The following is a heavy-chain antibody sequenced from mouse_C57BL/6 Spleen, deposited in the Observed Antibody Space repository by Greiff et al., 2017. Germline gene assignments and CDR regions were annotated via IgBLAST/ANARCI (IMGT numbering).Heavy chain of an antibody. V-gene: IGHV1-61*01. Sequence: QVQLQQPGAELVRPGSSVKLSCKASGYTFTSYWMDWVKQRPGQGLEWIGNIYPSDSETNYNQKFKDKATLTVAKSSSTAYMQLSSLTSEDSAVYYCAISHIRGFDYWGQGTTLTVSS. CDR1: GYTFTSYW. D-gene: IGHD1-1*01. CDR3: AISHIRGFDY. J-gene: IGHJ2*01. CDR2: IYPSDSET.